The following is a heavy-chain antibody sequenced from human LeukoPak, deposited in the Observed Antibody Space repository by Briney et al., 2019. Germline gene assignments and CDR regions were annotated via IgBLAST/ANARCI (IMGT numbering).Heavy chain of an antibody. Sequence: GGSLRLSCAASGFSIGDYWMSWVRQAPGKGLEWVSTISGSGFSTYFADSVKGRFTISRDNSKNTLYLQMNSLRAEDTAVYYCAKDWANALYFFDYWGQGTLVTVSS. CDR3: AKDWANALYFFDY. J-gene: IGHJ4*02. CDR1: GFSIGDYW. D-gene: IGHD2-2*01. CDR2: ISGSGFST. V-gene: IGHV3-23*01.